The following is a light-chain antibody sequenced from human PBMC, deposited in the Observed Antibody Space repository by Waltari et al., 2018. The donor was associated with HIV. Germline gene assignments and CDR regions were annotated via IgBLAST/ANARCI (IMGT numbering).Light chain of an antibody. CDR3: SSYTTSSTLV. CDR1: SSDVGASKY. J-gene: IGLJ2*01. CDR2: EVN. Sequence: QSALTQPASVSGSPGQSITISCTATSSDVGASKYVSWYQQYPGKAPKLIIYEVNNRPSGVSNRFSGSKSGHTASLTISGLQTEDEADYYCSSYTTSSTLVFGGGTKLTVL. V-gene: IGLV2-14*01.